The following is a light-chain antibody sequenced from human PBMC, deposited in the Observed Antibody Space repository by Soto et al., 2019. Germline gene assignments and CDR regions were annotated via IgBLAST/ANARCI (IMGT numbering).Light chain of an antibody. V-gene: IGKV1D-12*01. CDR3: QQTDGFPRT. J-gene: IGKJ1*01. CDR1: QGISTW. CDR2: GAS. Sequence: DIQLTQSPSSVSASVGDSVTISCRASQGISTWLAWYQQKAGKAPKLLIYGASRLLNGVPSRFSGSGSGTYFTLTISSLQPEDFATYYCQQTDGFPRTFGKGTKVEIK.